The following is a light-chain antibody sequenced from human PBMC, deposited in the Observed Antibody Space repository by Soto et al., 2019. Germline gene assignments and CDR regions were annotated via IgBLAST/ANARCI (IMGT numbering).Light chain of an antibody. CDR2: EVT. V-gene: IGLV2-8*01. CDR1: SSDVGGCNY. CDR3: SSYAASNNFYFV. Sequence: QSVLTQPPSASGSPGQSVTISCTGTSSDVGGCNYVSWYQQYPGRAPKLMIYEVTKRPSGVPDRFSGSKSGNTASLTVSGLQAEDEADYYCSSYAASNNFYFVFGGGTKVTVL. J-gene: IGLJ3*02.